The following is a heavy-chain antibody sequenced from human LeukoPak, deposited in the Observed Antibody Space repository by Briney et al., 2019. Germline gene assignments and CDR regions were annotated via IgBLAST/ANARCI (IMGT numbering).Heavy chain of an antibody. D-gene: IGHD2-15*01. CDR3: ARGYCSGGSCYSDY. J-gene: IGHJ4*02. Sequence: SETLSLTCAVSGGSISNSNWWSWVRQSPGKGLEWIGEIHHGGSTNYNPSLKSRVTISVDTSKNQFSLKLSSVTAADTAVYYCARGYCSGGSCYSDYWGQGTLVTVSS. V-gene: IGHV4-4*02. CDR2: IHHGGST. CDR1: GGSISNSNW.